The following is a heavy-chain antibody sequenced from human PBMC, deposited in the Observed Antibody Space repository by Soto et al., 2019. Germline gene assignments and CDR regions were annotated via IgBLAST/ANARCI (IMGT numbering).Heavy chain of an antibody. V-gene: IGHV1-69*01. Sequence: QVQLVQSGAEVKKPGSSVKVSCKASGGTFSSYAISWVRQAPGQGLEWMGGIIPIFGTANYAQKFQGRVTITADESTCTAYMELSSLRSEDTAVYYCARGSKRITIFGVVTNDAFDIWGQGTMVTVSS. D-gene: IGHD3-3*01. J-gene: IGHJ3*02. CDR1: GGTFSSYA. CDR2: IIPIFGTA. CDR3: ARGSKRITIFGVVTNDAFDI.